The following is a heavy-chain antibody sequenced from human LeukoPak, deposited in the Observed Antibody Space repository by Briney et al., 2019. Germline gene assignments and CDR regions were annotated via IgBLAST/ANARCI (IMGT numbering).Heavy chain of an antibody. V-gene: IGHV3-23*01. CDR2: ISGSGGRT. D-gene: IGHD4-17*01. CDR3: AKDCDYGDLRTPACFDY. CDR1: GFTFRSYA. Sequence: GGSLRLSCTVSGFTFRSYAMSWVRRAPGKGLEWVSAISGSGGRTYYAHSVKGRFPIYRDSSKNTLSLQVHSQRPEDAAVYLFAKDCDYGDLRTPACFDYWGEGDLVTVSS. J-gene: IGHJ4*02.